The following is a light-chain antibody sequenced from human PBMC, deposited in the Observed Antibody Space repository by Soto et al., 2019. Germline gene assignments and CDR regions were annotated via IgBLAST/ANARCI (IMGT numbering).Light chain of an antibody. J-gene: IGLJ3*02. Sequence: QSVLTQPASVSGSPGQSITISCTGTSSEVGGYDHVSWYQQHPGKAPKLIIYDFTVRPSGIFRRFSGSKSDNTASLAVSGLQPEDEADYYCSSYTNKDTLLFGGGTKVTVL. CDR3: SSYTNKDTLL. V-gene: IGLV2-14*03. CDR1: SSEVGGYDH. CDR2: DFT.